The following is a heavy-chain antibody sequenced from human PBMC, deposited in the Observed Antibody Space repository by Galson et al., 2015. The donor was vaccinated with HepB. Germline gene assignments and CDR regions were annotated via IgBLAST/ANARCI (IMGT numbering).Heavy chain of an antibody. V-gene: IGHV3-7*03. CDR3: ATYYGDSDYRYFDY. CDR2: ISQDGSER. Sequence: SLRLSCAASGFTFSSLGMTWVRQAPGKGLEWVANISQDGSERYYVDSVKGRFTISRDNAKKSLYLQMNNLRAEDTAVYYCATYYGDSDYRYFDYWGQGTLVTVSS. D-gene: IGHD4-17*01. J-gene: IGHJ4*02. CDR1: GFTFSSLG.